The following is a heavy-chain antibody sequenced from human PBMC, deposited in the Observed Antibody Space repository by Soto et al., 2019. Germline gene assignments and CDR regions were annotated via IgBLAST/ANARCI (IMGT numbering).Heavy chain of an antibody. CDR3: TLTDPTYRYYYYYGMDV. D-gene: IGHD1-26*01. J-gene: IGHJ6*02. CDR1: GFTFSNAW. CDR2: IKSKTDGGTT. Sequence: PGGSLRLSCAASGFTFSNAWMNWVRQAPGKGLEWVGRIKSKTDGGTTDYAAPVKGRFTISRDDSKNTLYLQMNSLKTEDTAVYYCTLTDPTYRYYYYYGMDVWGQGTTVTVSS. V-gene: IGHV3-15*07.